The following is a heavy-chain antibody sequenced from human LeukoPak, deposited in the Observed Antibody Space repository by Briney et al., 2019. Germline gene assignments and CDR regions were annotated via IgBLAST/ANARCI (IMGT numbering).Heavy chain of an antibody. CDR3: ARGYNYYDSSGYYD. D-gene: IGHD3-22*01. V-gene: IGHV1-46*01. Sequence: GASVKVSCKASGYTFTSHYMHWVRQAPGQGLEWMGIISPSGGTTNQAQKFQGRVTMTRDTSTSTVYMELSSLRSEDTAIYYCARGYNYYDSSGYYDWGQGTMVTVSS. CDR2: ISPSGGTT. CDR1: GYTFTSHY. J-gene: IGHJ3*01.